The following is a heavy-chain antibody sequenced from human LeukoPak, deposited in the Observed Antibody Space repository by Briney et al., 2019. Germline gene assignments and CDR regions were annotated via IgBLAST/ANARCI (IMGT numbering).Heavy chain of an antibody. V-gene: IGHV3-74*01. D-gene: IGHD3-3*01. CDR2: ISPDGSTT. Sequence: GGSLRLPCAASGFTFSSYWMHWVRQAPGKGLVWVSRISPDGSTTGHADSVKGRFTTSRDNAKNTLFLQMNSLRAEDTAVYYCTRDFDFSSAIWGQGTLVTVSS. CDR3: TRDFDFSSAI. CDR1: GFTFSSYW. J-gene: IGHJ4*02.